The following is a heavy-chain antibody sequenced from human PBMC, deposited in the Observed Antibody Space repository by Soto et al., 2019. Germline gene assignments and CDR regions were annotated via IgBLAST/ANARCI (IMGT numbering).Heavy chain of an antibody. CDR2: ISGSAVST. J-gene: IGHJ4*02. CDR1: GFTFGNSA. D-gene: IGHD3-3*01. Sequence: GGSLRLSCAASGFTFGNSAMSWVRQAPGKGLEWVSAISGSAVSTYYADSVKGRFTISRDNSKNTLYLQMNSLTVEDTAVYYCARDRISKEWLLYVFDYWGQGTLVTVSS. V-gene: IGHV3-23*01. CDR3: ARDRISKEWLLYVFDY.